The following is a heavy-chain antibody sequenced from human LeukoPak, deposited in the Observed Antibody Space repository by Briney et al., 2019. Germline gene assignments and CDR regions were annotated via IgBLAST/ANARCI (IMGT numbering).Heavy chain of an antibody. CDR1: GFTFSNYA. V-gene: IGHV3-33*01. Sequence: GRSLRLSCAASGFTFSNYAMHWVRQAPGKGLEWVAFIYYDGSNKYYADSVKGRFAISRDNSKNTLYLQMNSLRDEDTAVYYCARRHSSSWYCLDCWGQGTLLTVSS. CDR3: ARRHSSSWYCLDC. J-gene: IGHJ4*02. D-gene: IGHD6-6*01. CDR2: IYYDGSNK.